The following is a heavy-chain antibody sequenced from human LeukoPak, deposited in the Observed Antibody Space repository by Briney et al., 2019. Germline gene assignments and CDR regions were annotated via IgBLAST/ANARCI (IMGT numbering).Heavy chain of an antibody. V-gene: IGHV3-74*01. D-gene: IGHD1-26*01. Sequence: PGGSLRLSCAASGFTFSSYWMHWVRQAPGKGLVWVSRINSDGSSTSYADSVKGRFTISRDNAKNSLYLQMNSLRVDDTAVNYCARVWYSGSYPVDYWGQGTLVTVSS. CDR3: ARVWYSGSYPVDY. J-gene: IGHJ4*02. CDR1: GFTFSSYW. CDR2: INSDGSST.